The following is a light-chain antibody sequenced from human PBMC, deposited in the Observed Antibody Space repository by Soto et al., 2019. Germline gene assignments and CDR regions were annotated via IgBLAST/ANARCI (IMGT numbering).Light chain of an antibody. CDR2: AAS. CDR3: QQSFSSPPWT. Sequence: DIRMTQSPSSLSASVGDSVTITCRASQNINTYLNWYQQKPGKAPNLLIYAASSLHSGVPSRFSGSGSGTDFTLTISSLQPEDFATYYCQQSFSSPPWTFGQGTKVDNK. V-gene: IGKV1-39*01. CDR1: QNINTY. J-gene: IGKJ1*01.